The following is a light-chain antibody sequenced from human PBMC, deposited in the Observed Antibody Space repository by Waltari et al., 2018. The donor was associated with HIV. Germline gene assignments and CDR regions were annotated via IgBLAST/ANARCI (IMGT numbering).Light chain of an antibody. Sequence: QSALPQPRSVSGSPGQSVPISCTGTSSDVGGYNYVSWYHQHPGKAPKLIIYDVSNRPSGVPDRFSGSKSGNTASLTISGLQAEDEADYYCCSYAGSYRGVFGGGTKLTVL. J-gene: IGLJ2*01. CDR2: DVS. V-gene: IGLV2-11*01. CDR1: SSDVGGYNY. CDR3: CSYAGSYRGV.